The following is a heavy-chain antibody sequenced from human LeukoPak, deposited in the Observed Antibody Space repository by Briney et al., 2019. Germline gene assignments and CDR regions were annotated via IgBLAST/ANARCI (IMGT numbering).Heavy chain of an antibody. Sequence: PGRSLRLSCAASGFTFSSYAMHWVRKAPGKGLEWVAVISYDGSKKYYADSVKGRFTISRDNSKNTLYLQMNSLRAEDTAVYYCARDPEYYDFWSGYYGYFDYWGQGTLVTVSS. J-gene: IGHJ4*02. CDR2: ISYDGSKK. CDR3: ARDPEYYDFWSGYYGYFDY. CDR1: GFTFSSYA. D-gene: IGHD3-3*01. V-gene: IGHV3-30-3*01.